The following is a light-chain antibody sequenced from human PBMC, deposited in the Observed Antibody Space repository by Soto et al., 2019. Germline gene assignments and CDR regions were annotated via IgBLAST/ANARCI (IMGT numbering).Light chain of an antibody. Sequence: LTQSPGPLSLFPGDRATLSARARRGVTNYVAWYQHHPGQAPMLLIAAASSRAAGLPDRFSGSGSGTDFTLTISRLEPEDFAVYHCQQYGSSPTFGQGTKVDIK. CDR3: QQYGSSPT. V-gene: IGKV3-20*01. CDR2: AAS. J-gene: IGKJ1*01. CDR1: RGVTNY.